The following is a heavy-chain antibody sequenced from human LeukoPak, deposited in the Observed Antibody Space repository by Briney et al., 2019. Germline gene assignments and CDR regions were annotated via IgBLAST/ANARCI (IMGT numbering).Heavy chain of an antibody. J-gene: IGHJ3*02. Sequence: PSETLSLTCTVSGGSISSGNYYWSWIRQPAGKGLEWFGRIFPSGSTNYNPSLKSRVTISVDTSKNQSSLKLSSVTAADTAVYYWARRALMIFGVVFGAFDIWGQGTMVTVSS. V-gene: IGHV4-61*02. CDR3: ARRALMIFGVVFGAFDI. D-gene: IGHD3-3*01. CDR1: GGSISSGNYY. CDR2: IFPSGST.